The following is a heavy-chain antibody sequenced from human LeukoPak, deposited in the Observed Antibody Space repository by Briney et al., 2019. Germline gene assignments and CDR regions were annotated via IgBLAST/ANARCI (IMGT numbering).Heavy chain of an antibody. J-gene: IGHJ3*02. D-gene: IGHD4-17*01. CDR2: INPSGGST. V-gene: IGHV1-46*01. CDR1: GYTFTSYY. Sequence: ASVKVSCKASGYTFTSYYMHWVRQAPGQGLEWMGIINPSGGSTSYAKKFQGRVTMTRDTSTSTVYMELSSLRSEDTAVYYCARKLYGDYDAFDIWGQGTMVTVSS. CDR3: ARKLYGDYDAFDI.